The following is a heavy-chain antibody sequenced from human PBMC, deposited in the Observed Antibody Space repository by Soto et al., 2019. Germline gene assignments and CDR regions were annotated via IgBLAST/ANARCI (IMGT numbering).Heavy chain of an antibody. CDR3: ATGPYYYDSSGYYYS. CDR2: ISSSSSYT. J-gene: IGHJ1*01. Sequence: QVQLVESGGGLVKPGGSLRLSCAASGFTFSDYYMSWLRQAPGKGLDWVSYISSSSSYTTYADSVKGRFTISRDNAKNCLYLQMTGMRAEDTAVYSCATGPYYYDSSGYYYSWGQGTLVTVSS. V-gene: IGHV3-11*05. CDR1: GFTFSDYY. D-gene: IGHD3-22*01.